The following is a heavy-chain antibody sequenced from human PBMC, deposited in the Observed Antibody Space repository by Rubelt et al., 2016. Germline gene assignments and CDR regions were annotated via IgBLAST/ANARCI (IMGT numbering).Heavy chain of an antibody. CDR2: ISGSGATI. D-gene: IGHD2-2*01. CDR3: AKKGDASISFDD. V-gene: IGHV3-23*01. CDR1: GFTFSSSA. Sequence: EVQLLESGGGLVQPGGSLRLSCATSGFTFSSSAMSWVRQPPGKGLEWVSAISGSGATIYYTDSVKGRFNISRDNFKNTLYLEMNSLRVEDTAGYYCAKKGDASISFDDWGQGALVSVSS. J-gene: IGHJ4*02.